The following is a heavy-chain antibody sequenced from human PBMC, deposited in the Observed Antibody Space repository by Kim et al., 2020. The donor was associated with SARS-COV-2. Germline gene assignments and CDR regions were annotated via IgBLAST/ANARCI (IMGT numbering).Heavy chain of an antibody. Sequence: ASVKVSCKASGYNFTSYDINWVRQAPGEGLEWMGWMNPNSDNTAYALKYQGRVAMTGKTSTSTAYMELSDLRSDDTAVYYCARLRSFDWLLRANYYGMDVWGQGTTVIVSS. J-gene: IGHJ6*02. CDR1: GYNFTSYD. CDR3: ARLRSFDWLLRANYYGMDV. CDR2: MNPNSDNT. D-gene: IGHD3-9*01. V-gene: IGHV1-8*01.